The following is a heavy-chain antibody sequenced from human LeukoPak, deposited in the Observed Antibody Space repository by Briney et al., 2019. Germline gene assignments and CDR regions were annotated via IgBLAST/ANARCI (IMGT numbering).Heavy chain of an antibody. Sequence: GGSLRLSCAASGFTLGDYFMSWIRQAPGQGLEWVSYIGSSSGYTNYADSVKSRFTISRDNSKNTLYLQMNSLRAEDTAVYYCAKYDYYDSSGYEDRPFDYWGQGTLVTVSS. CDR2: IGSSSGYT. CDR3: AKYDYYDSSGYEDRPFDY. D-gene: IGHD3-22*01. CDR1: GFTLGDYF. V-gene: IGHV3-11*03. J-gene: IGHJ4*02.